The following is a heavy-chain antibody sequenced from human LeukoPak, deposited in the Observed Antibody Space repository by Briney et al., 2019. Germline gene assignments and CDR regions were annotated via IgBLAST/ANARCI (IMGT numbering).Heavy chain of an antibody. CDR3: ARGSLVPAASFDY. CDR2: LYYMRGA. J-gene: IGHJ4*02. Sequence: SETLSLTCTVSGGSISGYYWNWSRQPPGKGVEWIGNLYYMRGAWYKSSLKSRVTISVDRSKNQFSLKLSSVTAADTAVYYCARGSLVPAASFDYWGQGTLVTVSS. V-gene: IGHV4-59*12. CDR1: GGSISGYY. D-gene: IGHD2-2*01.